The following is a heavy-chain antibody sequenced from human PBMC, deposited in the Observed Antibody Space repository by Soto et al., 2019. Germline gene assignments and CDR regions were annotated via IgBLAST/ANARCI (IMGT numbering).Heavy chain of an antibody. Sequence: PSDTLSLTCTVSGDSISSYHWSWIRQPPGKGLEWIGYISYSGSTNYNPSLKSRVTMSVNTSKKQLSLKLTSVTAADTAVYYCARKFLGGYSAINYWGQGTLVTVSS. V-gene: IGHV4-59*08. CDR1: GDSISSYH. D-gene: IGHD5-12*01. J-gene: IGHJ4*02. CDR2: ISYSGST. CDR3: ARKFLGGYSAINY.